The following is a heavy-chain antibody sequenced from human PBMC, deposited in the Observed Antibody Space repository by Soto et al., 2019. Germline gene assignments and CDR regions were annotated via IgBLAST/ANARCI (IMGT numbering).Heavy chain of an antibody. J-gene: IGHJ4*02. Sequence: PSETLSLTCTASSGSISTYYWSWIRQPPGKGLEWIGEINHSGSTNYNPSLKTRVTISIDTSKNQFSLKLSSVTAADTAVYYCARGWRYCSGGSCYFDYWGQGTLVTVAS. V-gene: IGHV4-59*12. CDR2: INHSGST. CDR3: ARGWRYCSGGSCYFDY. D-gene: IGHD2-15*01. CDR1: SGSISTYY.